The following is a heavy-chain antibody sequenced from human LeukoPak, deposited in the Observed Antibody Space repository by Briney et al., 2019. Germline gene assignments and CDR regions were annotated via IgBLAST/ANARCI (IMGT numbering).Heavy chain of an antibody. CDR3: ARGGWSLDY. D-gene: IGHD2-15*01. Sequence: PSETLSLTCTVSGGSINNFYWSWIRQSPGKGLEWIGYIHYTGSTNYNPSLKSRLTIPVDSSKNQFSLKLNSVTAADTAVYYCARGGWSLDYWGQGTLVTVSS. CDR2: IHYTGST. V-gene: IGHV4-59*01. CDR1: GGSINNFY. J-gene: IGHJ4*02.